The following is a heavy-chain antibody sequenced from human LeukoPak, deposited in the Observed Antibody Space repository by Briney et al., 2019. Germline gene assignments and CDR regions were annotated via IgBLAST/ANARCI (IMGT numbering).Heavy chain of an antibody. V-gene: IGHV4-39*01. J-gene: IGHJ5*02. Sequence: PSETLSLTCTVSGDSLSRSNSYWAWSRQPPGEGLEWIGNIYYSGSTYDHPSLKSHLTISENTAKTQFSLKLTSVTAAATVLYYGARVNKPVWFYRWGQGTLVTVPS. CDR3: ARVNKPVWFYR. CDR2: IYYSGST. D-gene: IGHD1-14*01. CDR1: GDSLSRSNSY.